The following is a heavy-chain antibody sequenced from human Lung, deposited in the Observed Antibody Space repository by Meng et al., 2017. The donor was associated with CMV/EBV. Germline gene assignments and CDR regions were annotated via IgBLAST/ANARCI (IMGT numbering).Heavy chain of an antibody. V-gene: IGHV4-4*02. J-gene: IGHJ1*01. Sequence: QGQLRESAPALVKPSETLSLTCAVSGDSITNHNWWAWVRQPPGKGLEWIGEIPHRGSSAYNPSLKSRVSMSIDKSKNQFSLKLTSVTAADTAVYHCLRRSGGSVWGQGTLVTVSS. CDR1: GDSITNHNW. CDR3: LRRSGGSV. D-gene: IGHD3-10*01. CDR2: IPHRGSS.